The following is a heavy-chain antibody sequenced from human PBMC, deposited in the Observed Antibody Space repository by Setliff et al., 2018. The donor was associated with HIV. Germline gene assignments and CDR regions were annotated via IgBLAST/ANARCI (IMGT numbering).Heavy chain of an antibody. CDR3: AREGLAVAGLNWFDP. V-gene: IGHV4-59*01. CDR1: GGSTSSYY. D-gene: IGHD6-19*01. Sequence: PSETLSLTCTASGGSTSSYYWTWIRQPPGKGLEWIGYIYYSGSTNYNPSLKSRVTISVDTSKNQFSLKLSSVTAADMAVYYCAREGLAVAGLNWFDPWGQGTLVTV. CDR2: IYYSGST. J-gene: IGHJ5*02.